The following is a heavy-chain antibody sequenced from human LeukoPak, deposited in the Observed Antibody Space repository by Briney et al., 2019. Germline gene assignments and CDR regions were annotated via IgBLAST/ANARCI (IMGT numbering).Heavy chain of an antibody. CDR3: ARGAIAAAGEYYFDY. D-gene: IGHD6-13*01. J-gene: IGHJ4*02. CDR2: VSGGSSNT. CDR1: GFTFSDYA. V-gene: IGHV3-21*01. Sequence: GGSLRLSCAASGFTFSDYAMGWVRQAPGKGLEWVSAVSGGSSNTYYADSVKGRFTISRDNAKNSLYLQMNSLRAEDTAVYYCARGAIAAAGEYYFDYWGQGTLVTVSS.